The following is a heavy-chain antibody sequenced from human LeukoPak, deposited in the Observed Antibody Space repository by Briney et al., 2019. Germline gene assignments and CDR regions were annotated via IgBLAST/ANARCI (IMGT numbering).Heavy chain of an antibody. V-gene: IGHV4-38-2*02. D-gene: IGHD3-22*01. CDR3: ARDLSPITMIVVVPGY. Sequence: SETLSLTCTVSGYSISSGYYWGWIRQPPGKGLERIGSIYHSGSTYYNPSLKSRVTISVDTSKNQFSLKLSSVTAADTAVYYCARDLSPITMIVVVPGYWGQGTLVTVSS. J-gene: IGHJ4*02. CDR1: GYSISSGYY. CDR2: IYHSGST.